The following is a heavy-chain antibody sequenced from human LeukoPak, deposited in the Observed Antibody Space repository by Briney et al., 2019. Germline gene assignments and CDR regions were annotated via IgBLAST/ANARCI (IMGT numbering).Heavy chain of an antibody. CDR1: GGTFSSYA. V-gene: IGHV1-69*05. D-gene: IGHD4-23*01. CDR2: IIPIFGTA. CDR3: ARGGAVVTRSFDY. J-gene: IGHJ4*02. Sequence: SVKVSCKASGGTFSSYAISWVRQAPGQGLEWMGGIIPIFGTANYAQKFQGRVTMTTDTSTSTAYMELRSLRSDDTAVYYCARGGAVVTRSFDYWGQGTLVTVSS.